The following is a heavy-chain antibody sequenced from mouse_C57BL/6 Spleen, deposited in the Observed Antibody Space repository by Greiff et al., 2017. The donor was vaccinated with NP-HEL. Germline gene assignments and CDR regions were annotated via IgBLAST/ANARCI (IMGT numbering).Heavy chain of an antibody. D-gene: IGHD2-4*01. CDR2: INPNYGTT. CDR1: GYSFTDYN. J-gene: IGHJ4*01. CDR3: ARFLYDYDFYYAMDY. Sequence: VQLKESGPELVKPGASVKISCKASGYSFTDYNMNWVKQSNGKSLEWIGVINPNYGTTSYNQKFKGKATLTVDQSSSTAYMQLNSLTSEDAAVYYCARFLYDYDFYYAMDYWGQGTSVTVST. V-gene: IGHV1-39*01.